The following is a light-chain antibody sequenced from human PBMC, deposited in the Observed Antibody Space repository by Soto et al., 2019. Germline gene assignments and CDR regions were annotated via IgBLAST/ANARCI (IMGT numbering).Light chain of an antibody. J-gene: IGKJ1*01. Sequence: DIVMTQSPDTLSVSPGERATLSCRASQSVSNNLAWYQHKPGQAPSLLIFGASTRATGIPARFSGSGSGTEFTLNISSLQSEDFAVYYCQHYNNWPPWTFGQGTKVEIK. CDR3: QHYNNWPPWT. CDR2: GAS. CDR1: QSVSNN. V-gene: IGKV3-15*01.